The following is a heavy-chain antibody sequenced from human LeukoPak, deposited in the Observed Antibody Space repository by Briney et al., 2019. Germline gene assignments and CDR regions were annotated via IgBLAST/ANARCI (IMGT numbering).Heavy chain of an antibody. CDR1: GFTFSSYS. CDR3: AREVKPYGDYDGGLDY. Sequence: PGGSLRLPCAASGFTFSSYSMNWVRQAPGKGLEWVSSISSSSSYIYYADSVKGRFTISRDNAKNSLYLQMNSLRAEDTAVYYCAREVKPYGDYDGGLDYWGQGTLVTVSS. D-gene: IGHD4-17*01. CDR2: ISSSSSYI. V-gene: IGHV3-21*01. J-gene: IGHJ4*02.